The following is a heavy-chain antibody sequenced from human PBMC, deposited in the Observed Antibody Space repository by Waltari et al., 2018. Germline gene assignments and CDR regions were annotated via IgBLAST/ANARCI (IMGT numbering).Heavy chain of an antibody. V-gene: IGHV1-69*04. D-gene: IGHD2-2*01. Sequence: QVQLVQSGAEVKKPGSSVKVSCKASGGTFSSYAISWVRPAPGQGLEWMGGIIPILGIANYAQKFQGRVTITADESTSTAYMELSSLRSEDTAVYYCAREVVVVPAAQTRYYYYYYMDVWGKGTTVTVSS. CDR3: AREVVVVPAAQTRYYYYYYMDV. CDR2: IIPILGIA. J-gene: IGHJ6*03. CDR1: GGTFSSYA.